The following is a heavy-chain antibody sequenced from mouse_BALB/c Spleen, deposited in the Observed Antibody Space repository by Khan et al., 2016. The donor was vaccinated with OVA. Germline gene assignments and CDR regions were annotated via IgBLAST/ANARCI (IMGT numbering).Heavy chain of an antibody. CDR1: GYTFTNYW. D-gene: IGHD2-1*01. CDR2: IYPGNSDT. CDR3: SRNGFGNYESWDY. V-gene: IGHV1-5*01. J-gene: IGHJ2*01. Sequence: VQLKESGTVLARPGASVKMSCKGSGYTFTNYWMHWVKQRPGQGLEWIGVIYPGNSDTNYNQKFKGKAKLTVVTSNSTAYMELNSLTNEDSAVYDCSRNGFGNYESWDYWGQGTTLTCSS.